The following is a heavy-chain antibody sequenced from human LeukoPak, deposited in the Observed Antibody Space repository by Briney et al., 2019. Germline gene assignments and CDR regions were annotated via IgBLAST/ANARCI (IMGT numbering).Heavy chain of an antibody. CDR3: AREMVSGYYYDSSGYYT. V-gene: IGHV3-66*01. CDR1: GFTVSSNY. J-gene: IGHJ4*02. Sequence: WRSLRLSCAASGFTVSSNYMSWVRQAPGKGLEWVSVIYSGGSTYYADSVKGRFTISRDNSKNTLYLQMNSLRAEDTAVYYCAREMVSGYYYDSSGYYTWGQGTLVTVSS. D-gene: IGHD3-22*01. CDR2: IYSGGST.